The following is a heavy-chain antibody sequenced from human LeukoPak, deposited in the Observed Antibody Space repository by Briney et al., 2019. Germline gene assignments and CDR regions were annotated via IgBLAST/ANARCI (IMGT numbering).Heavy chain of an antibody. J-gene: IGHJ6*03. CDR1: GYTLTELS. V-gene: IGHV1-24*01. Sequence: ASVKVSCKVSGYTLTELSMHWVRQAPGEGLEWMGGFDPEDGETIYAQKFQGRVTMTEDTSTDTAYMELSSLRSEDTAVYYCATGLELRTWHMDVWGKGTTVTVSS. CDR2: FDPEDGET. D-gene: IGHD1-7*01. CDR3: ATGLELRTWHMDV.